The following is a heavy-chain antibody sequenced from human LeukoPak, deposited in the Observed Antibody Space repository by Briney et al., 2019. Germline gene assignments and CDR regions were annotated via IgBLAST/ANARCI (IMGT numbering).Heavy chain of an antibody. CDR3: ARGGLSTILIDY. CDR1: GFTFSSYS. Sequence: PGGSPRLSCAASGFTFSSYSMNWVRQAPGKGLEWVSSISSSSSYIYYADSVKGRFTISRDNAKNSLYLQMNSLRAEDTAVYYCARGGLSTILIDYGGQGTLVTVSS. V-gene: IGHV3-21*01. D-gene: IGHD5/OR15-5a*01. CDR2: ISSSSSYI. J-gene: IGHJ4*02.